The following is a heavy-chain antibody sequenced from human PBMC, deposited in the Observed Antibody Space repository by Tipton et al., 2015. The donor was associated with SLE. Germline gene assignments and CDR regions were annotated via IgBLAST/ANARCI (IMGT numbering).Heavy chain of an antibody. V-gene: IGHV4-59*11. CDR1: GGSISSHY. Sequence: TLSLTCTVSGGSISSHYWSWIRRPPGKALEWIAYINYSGSTNYNPSLKSRVTMSVDTSKNQFSLKLSSVTAADTAVYYCARRRGSSWYEDYFGYWGRGTLVTVSS. D-gene: IGHD6-13*01. CDR2: INYSGST. J-gene: IGHJ4*02. CDR3: ARRRGSSWYEDYFGY.